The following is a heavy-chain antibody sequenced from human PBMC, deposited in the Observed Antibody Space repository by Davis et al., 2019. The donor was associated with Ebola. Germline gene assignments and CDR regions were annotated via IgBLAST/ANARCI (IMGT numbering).Heavy chain of an antibody. CDR1: GFSFSNYG. Sequence: GESLKISCAASGFSFSNYGMYWVRRAPGKGLEWLSYIGNRGDHISYADSMKGRFTISRDNGKNSLHLQMNSLRAEDTAVYYCPVGHYSNPNGWGQGVLGTVSS. D-gene: IGHD4-11*01. V-gene: IGHV3-48*01. CDR2: IGNRGDHI. J-gene: IGHJ4*02. CDR3: PVGHYSNPNG.